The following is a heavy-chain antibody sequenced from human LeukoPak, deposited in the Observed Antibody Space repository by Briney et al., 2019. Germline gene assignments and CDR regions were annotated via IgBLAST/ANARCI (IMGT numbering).Heavy chain of an antibody. V-gene: IGHV3-74*01. CDR2: ISPDGSQT. Sequence: GGSLRLSCAASGFTFGNYWMHWVRQAPGKGLMWVSQISPDGSQTFYADSVKGRFTISRDNAKNTLFLQMDSLGAEDTALYYCVRSLRSADFWGQGTLVTVSS. J-gene: IGHJ4*02. CDR1: GFTFGNYW. CDR3: VRSLRSADF.